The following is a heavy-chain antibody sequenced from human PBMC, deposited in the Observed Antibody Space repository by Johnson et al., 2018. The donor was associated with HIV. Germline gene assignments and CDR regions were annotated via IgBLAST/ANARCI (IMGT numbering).Heavy chain of an antibody. D-gene: IGHD3-22*01. CDR2: FYSGDST. V-gene: IGHV3-66*01. CDR1: GITVSSNY. Sequence: MQLVESGGGLVQPGGSLRLSCAASGITVSSNYMSWVRQAPGKGLEWVSTFYSGDSTYYAYSVKGRFTISRDNSKNTLYLQMNSLRAEDTAVYYCAKDQGHYYDSSGYYYVGAFDIWGQGTMVTVSS. CDR3: AKDQGHYYDSSGYYYVGAFDI. J-gene: IGHJ3*02.